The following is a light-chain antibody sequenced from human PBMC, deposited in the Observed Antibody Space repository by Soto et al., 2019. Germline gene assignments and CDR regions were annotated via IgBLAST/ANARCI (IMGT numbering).Light chain of an antibody. CDR1: QTVSNSY. J-gene: IGKJ4*01. CDR3: KQYANSSLT. Sequence: EIVLTQSPGTLSLSPGERATLSCGASQTVSNSYLAWCQQKPGQAPRRLIYGASSRATGIPDRFSGSGSGTAFTLTSSRLEPEDFALYYCKQYANSSLTFGGGTKVESK. CDR2: GAS. V-gene: IGKV3-20*01.